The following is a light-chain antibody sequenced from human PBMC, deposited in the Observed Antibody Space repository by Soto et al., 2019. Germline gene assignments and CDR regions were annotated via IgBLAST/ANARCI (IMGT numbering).Light chain of an antibody. CDR3: QQYNKWPLYT. J-gene: IGKJ2*01. Sequence: IVMTQSPATLSVSPGERATLSCRASLDINSNLAWYQQRPGQAPRLLMYGASTRAADIPARFSGSGSGTDFTLTISSLQSEDFAVYYCQQYNKWPLYTFGQGTRLDIK. CDR2: GAS. CDR1: LDINSN. V-gene: IGKV3-15*01.